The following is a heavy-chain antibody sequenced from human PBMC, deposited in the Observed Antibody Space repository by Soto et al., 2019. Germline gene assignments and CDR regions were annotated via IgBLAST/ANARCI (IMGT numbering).Heavy chain of an antibody. J-gene: IGHJ6*02. CDR3: ASRPPSMVRGVIGYGMDV. D-gene: IGHD3-10*01. CDR2: ISSSSSYI. V-gene: IGHV3-21*01. Sequence: GGSLRLSCAASGFTFSSYSMNWVRQAPGKGLEWVSSISSSSSYIYYADSVKGRFTISRDNAKNSLYLQMNSPRAEDTAVYYCASRPPSMVRGVIGYGMDVWGQGTTVTVSS. CDR1: GFTFSSYS.